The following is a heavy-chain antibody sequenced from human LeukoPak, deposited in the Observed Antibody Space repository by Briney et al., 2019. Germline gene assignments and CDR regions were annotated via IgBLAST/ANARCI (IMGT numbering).Heavy chain of an antibody. D-gene: IGHD3-22*01. CDR2: IYSGGST. J-gene: IGHJ4*02. Sequence: GGSLRLSCAASGFTVSSNYMSWVRQAPGKGLEWVSVIYSGGSTYYADSVKGRFTISRDNSKNTLYLRMNSLRAEDTAVYYCARHKPLDYYDSSGYYAFDYWGQGTLVTVSS. CDR3: ARHKPLDYYDSSGYYAFDY. CDR1: GFTVSSNY. V-gene: IGHV3-53*01.